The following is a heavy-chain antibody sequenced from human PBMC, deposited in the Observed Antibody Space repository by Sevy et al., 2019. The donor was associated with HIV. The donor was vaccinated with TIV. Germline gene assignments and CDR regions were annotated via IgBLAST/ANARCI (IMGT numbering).Heavy chain of an antibody. D-gene: IGHD3-3*01. CDR3: SRDRAWGVVRGGGNWFDP. CDR2: ISSDGSDK. J-gene: IGHJ5*02. Sequence: GGSLRLSCAASGFTFGSYGMSWVRQAPGKGLDYVAVISSDGSDKYYADSVKGRFTISRDNSKNTLCLQMNSLRADDTAVYYCSRDRAWGVVRGGGNWFDPWGQGTLVTVSS. V-gene: IGHV3-30*03. CDR1: GFTFGSYG.